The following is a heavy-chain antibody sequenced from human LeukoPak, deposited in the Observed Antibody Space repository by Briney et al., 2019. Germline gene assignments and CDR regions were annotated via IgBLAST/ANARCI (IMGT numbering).Heavy chain of an antibody. CDR2: ISSSGSTI. CDR3: AKDYAVIWRWTYYDSNQRDAFDI. CDR1: GFTFSSYA. D-gene: IGHD3-22*01. V-gene: IGHV3-23*01. Sequence: PGGSLRLSCAASGFTFSSYAMNWVRQAPGKGLEWVSYISSSGSTIYYADSVKGRFTISRDNSKNTLYLQMNSLRAEDTAVYYCAKDYAVIWRWTYYDSNQRDAFDIWGQGTMVTVSS. J-gene: IGHJ3*02.